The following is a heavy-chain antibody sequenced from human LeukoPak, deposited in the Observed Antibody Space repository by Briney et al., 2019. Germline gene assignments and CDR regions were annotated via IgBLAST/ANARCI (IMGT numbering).Heavy chain of an antibody. CDR2: INPNSGGT. V-gene: IGHV1-2*02. D-gene: IGHD2-2*01. CDR1: GYTFTGYY. J-gene: IGHJ5*02. CDR3: ARGNGCSSTSCYSEGDHWFDP. Sequence: ASVKVSCKASGYTFTGYYMHWVRQAPGQGLEWMGWINPNSGGTNYAQKFQGRVTMTRDTPISTAYMELRSLRSDDTAVYYCARGNGCSSTSCYSEGDHWFDPWGQGTLVTVSS.